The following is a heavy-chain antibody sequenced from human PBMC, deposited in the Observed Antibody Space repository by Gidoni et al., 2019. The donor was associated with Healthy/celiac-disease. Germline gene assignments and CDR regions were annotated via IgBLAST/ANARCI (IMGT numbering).Heavy chain of an antibody. Sequence: EVQLVQSGAEVKKPGASLRISCKGSGYSFTSSWISWVRQMPGKGLEWMGRIDPSDSYTNYSPSFQGHVTISADKSISTAYLQWSSLKASDTAMYYCARQSRVRDFWSGYYYWYFDLWGRGTLVTVSS. D-gene: IGHD3-3*01. V-gene: IGHV5-10-1*03. J-gene: IGHJ2*01. CDR2: IDPSDSYT. CDR1: GYSFTSSW. CDR3: ARQSRVRDFWSGYYYWYFDL.